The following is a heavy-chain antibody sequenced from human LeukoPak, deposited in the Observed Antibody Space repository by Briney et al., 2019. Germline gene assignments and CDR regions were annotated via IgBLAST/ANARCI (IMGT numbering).Heavy chain of an antibody. J-gene: IGHJ4*02. CDR1: GFMFSSYW. CDR3: ARDHIVGATNFDD. D-gene: IGHD1-26*01. Sequence: GGSLRLSWAASGFMFSSYWMSWVRQAPGKGLEWVANIKQDGSEKYYVDSMKGRFTISRDNAKNSLYLQMNSLRAEDTAMYYCARDHIVGATNFDDWGQGTLVTVSS. V-gene: IGHV3-7*01. CDR2: IKQDGSEK.